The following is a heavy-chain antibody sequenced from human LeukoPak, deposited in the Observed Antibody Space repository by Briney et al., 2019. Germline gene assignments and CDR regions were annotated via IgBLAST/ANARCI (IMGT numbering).Heavy chain of an antibody. CDR1: GYTFTSYG. J-gene: IGHJ5*02. CDR2: IIPILGIA. V-gene: IGHV1-69*04. Sequence: SVKVSCKASGYTFTSYGISWVRQAPGQGLEWMGRIIPILGIANYAQKFQGRVTITADKSTSTAYMELSSLRSEDTAVYYCARGDNWFDPWGQGTLVTVSS. CDR3: ARGDNWFDP.